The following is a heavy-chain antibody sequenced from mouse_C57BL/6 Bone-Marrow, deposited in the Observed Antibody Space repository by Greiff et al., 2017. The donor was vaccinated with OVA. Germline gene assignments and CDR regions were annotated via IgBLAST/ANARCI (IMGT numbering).Heavy chain of an antibody. CDR2: IYPGDGET. J-gene: IGHJ2*01. CDR3: ASGTAQATYYFDY. V-gene: IGHV1-82*01. Sequence: QVQLQQSGPELVKPGASVKISCKASGYAFSSSWMNWVKQRPGKGLEWIGRIYPGDGETNYNGKFKGKATLTADKSSSTAYMQRSSLASEDSAVYFCASGTAQATYYFDYWGQGTTLTVSS. D-gene: IGHD3-2*02. CDR1: GYAFSSSW.